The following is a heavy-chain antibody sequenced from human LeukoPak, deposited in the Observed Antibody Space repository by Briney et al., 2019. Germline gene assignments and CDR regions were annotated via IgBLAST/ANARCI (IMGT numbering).Heavy chain of an antibody. CDR3: ARNFDMKGFDP. V-gene: IGHV1-2*02. Sequence: ASVRVSCKASGYTFTNYDINWVRQAPGQGLEWMGWINSDSGFTKYAQKFQGRVTMTRDTSITTVYMDLTRLTSDDTAVYYCARNFDMKGFDPWGQGTLVTVSS. CDR1: GYTFTNYD. D-gene: IGHD3-9*01. J-gene: IGHJ5*02. CDR2: INSDSGFT.